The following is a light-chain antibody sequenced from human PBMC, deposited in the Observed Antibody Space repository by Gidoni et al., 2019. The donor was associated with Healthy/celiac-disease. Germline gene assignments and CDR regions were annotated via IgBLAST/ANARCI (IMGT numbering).Light chain of an antibody. CDR3: QQRSNPST. CDR2: DAS. Sequence: EIVLTQSPATLSLSPGERATLSCRASQSVSSYLAWYQQKPGQAPRLLIYDASNRATGTPARFSGSGSGTDFTLTISSLEPEDFAVYHCQQRSNPSTFGQGTKVEIK. CDR1: QSVSSY. J-gene: IGKJ1*01. V-gene: IGKV3-11*01.